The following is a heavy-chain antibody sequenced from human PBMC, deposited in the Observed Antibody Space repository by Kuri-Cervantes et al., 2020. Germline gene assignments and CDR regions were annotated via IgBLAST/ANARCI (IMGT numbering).Heavy chain of an antibody. CDR1: GYRFSNYW. V-gene: IGHV5-51*01. Sequence: KVSCKGSGYRFSNYWIGWVRQMPGKGLEWMGIIYPGDSDTRYSPSFQGQVTISADKSISTAYLQWSSLKASDTAMYYCARGGMEVAALNWFDPWGQGTLVTVSS. J-gene: IGHJ5*02. CDR3: ARGGMEVAALNWFDP. CDR2: IYPGDSDT. D-gene: IGHD6-19*01.